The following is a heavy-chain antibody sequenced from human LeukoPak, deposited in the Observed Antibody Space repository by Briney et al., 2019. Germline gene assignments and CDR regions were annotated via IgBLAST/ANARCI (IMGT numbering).Heavy chain of an antibody. J-gene: IGHJ4*02. V-gene: IGHV5-51*01. D-gene: IGHD1-26*01. Sequence: GASLKISCKGSGHNFASYWIGWVRQMPGKGLEWMGIISPGDSDTRYSPSFQGQVTISADKSISTAYLQWSSLKASDTAMYYCARTYSSSYYAPDYWGQGTLVTVSS. CDR3: ARTYSSSYYAPDY. CDR1: GHNFASYW. CDR2: ISPGDSDT.